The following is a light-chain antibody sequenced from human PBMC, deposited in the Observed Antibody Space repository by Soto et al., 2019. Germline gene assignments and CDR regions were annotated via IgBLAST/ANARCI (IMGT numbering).Light chain of an antibody. V-gene: IGKV1-5*01. CDR2: GAS. CDR3: QHYTLYSAP. Sequence: RLTQSPSSLSASVGDTVTISCRASQDISTYLAWYQQKPGKAPTLLIFGASSLHNGAPPRFAGSGSGSEFTLTINRLQPDDFATDFCQHYTLYSAPFGQGTRV. J-gene: IGKJ5*01. CDR1: QDISTY.